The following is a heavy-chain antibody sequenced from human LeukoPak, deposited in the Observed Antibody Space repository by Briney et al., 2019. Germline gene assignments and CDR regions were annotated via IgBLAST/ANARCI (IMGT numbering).Heavy chain of an antibody. CDR1: GYTFTSYG. J-gene: IGHJ5*02. Sequence: GASVKVSCKASGYTFTSYGISWVRQAPGQGLEWMGWISAYNGNTNYAQKLQGRVTMTTDTSTSTAYMELRSLRSDDTAVYYCARNTMVRGVPYGFDPWGQGTLVTVSS. CDR2: ISAYNGNT. V-gene: IGHV1-18*01. CDR3: ARNTMVRGVPYGFDP. D-gene: IGHD3-10*01.